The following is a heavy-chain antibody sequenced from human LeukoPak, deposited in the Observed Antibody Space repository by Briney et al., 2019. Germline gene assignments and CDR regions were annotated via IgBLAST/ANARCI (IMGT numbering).Heavy chain of an antibody. V-gene: IGHV3-7*05. CDR3: ARDRDNITCPHDY. CDR2: IKQDGSEK. J-gene: IGHJ4*02. Sequence: GGSLRLSCAAPGFSFSTYWMSWVRQAPGKGLEWVANIKQDGSEKYYVESVKVRFTISRDNAKRSLYLQMNSLRAEDTAVFYCARDRDNITCPHDYWGQGTLVTVSS. D-gene: IGHD2-15*01. CDR1: GFSFSTYW.